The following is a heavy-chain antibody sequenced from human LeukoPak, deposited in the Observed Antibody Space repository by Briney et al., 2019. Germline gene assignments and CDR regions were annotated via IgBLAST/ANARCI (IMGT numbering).Heavy chain of an antibody. V-gene: IGHV4-59*12. CDR3: ALRGVRGENPEKTTFDY. D-gene: IGHD3-10*01. CDR1: GGSISSYY. CDR2: IYYSGST. Sequence: SETLSLTCTVSGGSISSYYWSWIRQPPGKGLEWIGYIYYSGSTNYNPSLKSRVTISVDTSKNQFSLKLSSVTAADTAVYYCALRGVRGENPEKTTFDYWGQGTLVTVSS. J-gene: IGHJ4*02.